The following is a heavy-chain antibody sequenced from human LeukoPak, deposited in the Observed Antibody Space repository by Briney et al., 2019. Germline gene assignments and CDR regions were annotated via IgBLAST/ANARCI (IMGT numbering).Heavy chain of an antibody. Sequence: GASVKVSCKASGYTFTSYGISWVRQAPGQELEWMGWISAYNGNTNYAQKLQGRVTMTTDTSTSTAYMELRSLRSDDTAVYYCAVIPRVGYSSGWYNDYWGQGTLVTVSS. V-gene: IGHV1-18*01. CDR3: AVIPRVGYSSGWYNDY. CDR1: GYTFTSYG. D-gene: IGHD6-19*01. CDR2: ISAYNGNT. J-gene: IGHJ4*02.